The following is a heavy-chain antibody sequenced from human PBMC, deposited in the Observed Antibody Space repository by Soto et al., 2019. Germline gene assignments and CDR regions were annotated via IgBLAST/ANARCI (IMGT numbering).Heavy chain of an antibody. CDR3: ARIDSVYSGYDSTGTTRDGPFDY. V-gene: IGHV3-48*01. CDR1: GFTFSTYS. CDR2: ISSSSSTI. J-gene: IGHJ4*02. Sequence: HPGGSLRLSCAASGFTFSTYSMNWVRQAPGKGLEWVSYISSSSSTIFYTDSVKGRFTVSRDNAKNSLYLQMNSLRAEDTAVYYCARIDSVYSGYDSTGTTRDGPFDYWGQGTLVTVSS. D-gene: IGHD5-12*01.